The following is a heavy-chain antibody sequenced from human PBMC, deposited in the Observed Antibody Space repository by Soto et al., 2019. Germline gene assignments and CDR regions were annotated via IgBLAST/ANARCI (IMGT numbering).Heavy chain of an antibody. V-gene: IGHV3-74*01. CDR3: ASGPSYYYGMDV. Sequence: GSLRLSCATSGFIFSNYWMHWVRQAPGKGLVWVSRITTDGSSTTYAESVKGRFTISRDNAKNTLYLQMNSLRDEDTAVYYCASGPSYYYGMDVWGQGTTVTVSS. J-gene: IGHJ6*02. CDR2: ITTDGSST. CDR1: GFIFSNYW.